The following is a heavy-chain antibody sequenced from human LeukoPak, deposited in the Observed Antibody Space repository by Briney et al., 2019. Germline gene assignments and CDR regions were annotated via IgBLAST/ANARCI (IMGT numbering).Heavy chain of an antibody. CDR1: GFTFSSYA. D-gene: IGHD2-15*01. V-gene: IGHV3-30-3*01. Sequence: GSLRLSCAASGFTFSSYAMHWVRQAPGKGLEWVAVISYDGSNKYYADSVKGRFTISRDNSKNTLYLQMNSLRAEDTAVYYCARDSWIDYWGQEPWSPSPQ. CDR3: ARDSWIDY. J-gene: IGHJ4*01. CDR2: ISYDGSNK.